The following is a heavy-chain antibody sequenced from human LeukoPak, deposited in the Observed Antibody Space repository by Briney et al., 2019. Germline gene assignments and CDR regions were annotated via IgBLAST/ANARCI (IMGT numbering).Heavy chain of an antibody. CDR3: AKGTYYDFWKPDDY. CDR1: GFTFDDYA. D-gene: IGHD3-3*01. CDR2: ISWNSGSI. Sequence: GRSLRLSCAASGFTFDDYAMHWVRQAPGKGLEWVSGISWNSGSIGYADSVKGRFTISRDNAKNSLYLQMNSLRAEDTAVYYCAKGTYYDFWKPDDYWGQGTLVTVSS. V-gene: IGHV3-9*01. J-gene: IGHJ4*02.